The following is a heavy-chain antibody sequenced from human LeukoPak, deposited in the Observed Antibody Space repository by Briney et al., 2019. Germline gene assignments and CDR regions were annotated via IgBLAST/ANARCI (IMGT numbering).Heavy chain of an antibody. D-gene: IGHD6-19*01. Sequence: SETLSLTCTVSGGSISSYYWGWIRQPPGKGLEWIGYIYYSGSTNYNPSLKSRVTISVDTSKNQFSLKLSSVTAADTAVYYCARVTLVEVAANAFDIWGQGTMVTVSS. CDR1: GGSISSYY. CDR3: ARVTLVEVAANAFDI. V-gene: IGHV4-59*01. CDR2: IYYSGST. J-gene: IGHJ3*02.